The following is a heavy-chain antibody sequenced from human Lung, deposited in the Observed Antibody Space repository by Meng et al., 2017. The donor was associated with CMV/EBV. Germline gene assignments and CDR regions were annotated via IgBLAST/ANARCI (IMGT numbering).Heavy chain of an antibody. D-gene: IGHD2-15*01. V-gene: IGHV1-18*01. J-gene: IGHJ4*02. CDR1: GYTFGSYG. CDR3: ASGTPGRSYCDY. Sequence: QARLVQSGAEVKKPGASVRVSCKASGYTFGSYGICWVRQAPGQGLEWMGWFVNYVDTYPAPKFQGRVTMTTDTHTNTAFMELRSLTSDDTAVYYCASGTPGRSYCDYWGQGTLVTVSS. CDR2: FVNYVDT.